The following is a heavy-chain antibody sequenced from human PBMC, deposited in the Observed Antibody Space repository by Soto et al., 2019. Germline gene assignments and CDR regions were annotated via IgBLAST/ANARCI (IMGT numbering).Heavy chain of an antibody. CDR3: ARGNALDV. V-gene: IGHV6-1*01. Sequence: QGQLQQSGPGLVKPSQTLSLTCAISGDSVSSEITSWNWIRQSPSRGLEWLGRTYYTSKWFHDYSASVNSRITINPDTSMNQFSLAMKSMSPEDTAVYYCARGNALDVRGQGTVVTVSS. CDR1: GDSVSSEITS. J-gene: IGHJ3*01. CDR2: TYYTSKWFH. D-gene: IGHD3-10*01.